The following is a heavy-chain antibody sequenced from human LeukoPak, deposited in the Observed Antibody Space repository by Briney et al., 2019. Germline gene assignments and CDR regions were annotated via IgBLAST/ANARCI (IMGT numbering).Heavy chain of an antibody. CDR3: ATYITMVRGPKYYFDY. Sequence: PGGSLRLSCAASGFTFRSYWVSWVRQAPGKGLEWVANIKQDGSEKYYVDSVKGRFTISRDNAKNSLYLQMNSLRAEDTAVYYCATYITMVRGPKYYFDYWGQGILVTVSS. CDR1: GFTFRSYW. J-gene: IGHJ4*02. CDR2: IKQDGSEK. D-gene: IGHD3-10*01. V-gene: IGHV3-7*01.